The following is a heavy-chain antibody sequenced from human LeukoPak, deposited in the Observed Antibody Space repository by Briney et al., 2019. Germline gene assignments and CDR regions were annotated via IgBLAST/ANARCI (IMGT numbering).Heavy chain of an antibody. J-gene: IGHJ4*02. Sequence: EASVKVSCKASGGTFSSYAISWVRQAPGQGREWMGRIIPIFGTANYAQKFQGRVTITTDESTSTAYMELSSLRSEDTAVYYCASRELPETSAFDYWGQGTLVTVSS. CDR2: IIPIFGTA. CDR1: GGTFSSYA. CDR3: ASRELPETSAFDY. V-gene: IGHV1-69*05. D-gene: IGHD1-26*01.